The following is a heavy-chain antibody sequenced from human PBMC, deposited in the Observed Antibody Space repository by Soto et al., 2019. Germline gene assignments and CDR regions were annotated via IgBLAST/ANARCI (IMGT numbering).Heavy chain of an antibody. V-gene: IGHV4-31*03. CDR2: IYYSGST. CDR1: GGSISSGGYY. Sequence: QVQLQESGPGLVKPSQTLSLTCTVSGGSISSGGYYWSWIRQHPGKGLEWIGYIYYSGSTYYNPSLKSRVTISVDTSKNQFSLKLSSVTAADTAVYYCARTDSSGYSWELSQYNWFDPWGQGTLVTVSS. CDR3: ARTDSSGYSWELSQYNWFDP. J-gene: IGHJ5*02. D-gene: IGHD3-22*01.